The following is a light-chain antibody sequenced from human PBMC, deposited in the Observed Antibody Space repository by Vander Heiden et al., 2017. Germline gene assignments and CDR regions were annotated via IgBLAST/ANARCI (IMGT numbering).Light chain of an antibody. J-gene: IGKJ4*01. CDR2: DAS. CDR3: QQRSNWPMLS. V-gene: IGKV3-11*01. CDR1: QSVGTY. Sequence: EVVLTQSPVTLSLSPGERATLSCRASQSVGTYLAWYQQKPGQAPRLLIHDASDRASGIPPRFSGSGSGTDFTLTISSLEPEDFATYYCQQRSNWPMLSFGGGTKVEIK.